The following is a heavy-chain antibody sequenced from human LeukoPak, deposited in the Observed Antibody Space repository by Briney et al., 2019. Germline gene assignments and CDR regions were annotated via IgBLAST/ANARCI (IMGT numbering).Heavy chain of an antibody. CDR2: IYYSGST. D-gene: IGHD1-14*01. V-gene: IGHV4-59*01. CDR3: AREKNPAVFDY. CDR1: GGSISSYY. J-gene: IGHJ4*02. Sequence: SETLSLTCTVSGGSISSYYWSWIRQPPGKGLEWIGYIYYSGSTNYNPSLKNRVTISVDTSKNQFSLKLSSVTAADTAVYYCAREKNPAVFDYWGQGTLVTVSS.